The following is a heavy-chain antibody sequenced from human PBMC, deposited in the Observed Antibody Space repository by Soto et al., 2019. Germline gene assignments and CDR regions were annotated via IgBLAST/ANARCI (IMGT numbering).Heavy chain of an antibody. Sequence: RRPLTPSSSAPVFASREYTMGSGPLTPQKRLEWVSTTFSTFFPRSDNTAYADSVMGRFTISRDNSQNMLFLQMNGLGVEDAAVYYCARDRQPDGIWTFDFWGRGAQVTVSS. CDR3: ARDRQPDGIWTFDF. CDR1: VFASREYT. V-gene: IGHV3-23*01. D-gene: IGHD2-15*01. J-gene: IGHJ4*02. CDR2: TFSTFFPRSDNT.